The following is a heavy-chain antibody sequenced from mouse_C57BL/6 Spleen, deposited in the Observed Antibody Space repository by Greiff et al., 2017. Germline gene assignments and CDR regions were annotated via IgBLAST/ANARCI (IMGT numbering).Heavy chain of an antibody. CDR2: IYPGSGST. Sequence: QVQLQQPGAELVKPGASVKMSCKASGYTFTSYWITWVKQRPGQGLEWIGDIYPGSGSTNYNEKFKSKATLTVDTSSSTAYMQLSSLTSEDSAVYYCARSYDYDVGFDYWGQGTTLTVSS. D-gene: IGHD2-4*01. J-gene: IGHJ2*01. V-gene: IGHV1-55*01. CDR3: ARSYDYDVGFDY. CDR1: GYTFTSYW.